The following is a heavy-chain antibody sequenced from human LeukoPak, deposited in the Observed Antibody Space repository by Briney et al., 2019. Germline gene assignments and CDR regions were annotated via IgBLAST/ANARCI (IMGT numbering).Heavy chain of an antibody. J-gene: IGHJ4*02. V-gene: IGHV3-30-3*01. CDR3: ARAADDSSGYYYLDY. CDR2: ISYDGSNK. CDR1: GFTFSSYA. Sequence: GRSLRLSCAASGFTFSSYAMHWVRQAPGKGLEWVAVISYDGSNKYYADSVKGRFTISRDNSKNTLYLQMNSLRAEDTAVYYCARAADDSSGYYYLDYWGQGTLVTVSS. D-gene: IGHD3-22*01.